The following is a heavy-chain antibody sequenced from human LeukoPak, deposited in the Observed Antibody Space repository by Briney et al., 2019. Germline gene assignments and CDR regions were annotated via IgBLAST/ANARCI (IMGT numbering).Heavy chain of an antibody. CDR2: ISSSSSYI. CDR1: GFTFSSYN. J-gene: IGHJ4*02. D-gene: IGHD5-18*01. Sequence: GGSLRLSCAASGFTFSSYNMNWVRQAPGKGLEWVSSISSSSSYIYYADSVKGRFTISRDNAKNSLYLQMDSLRAEDTAVYYCARDQNTVVVTTVDYWGQGTLVTVSS. CDR3: ARDQNTVVVTTVDY. V-gene: IGHV3-21*01.